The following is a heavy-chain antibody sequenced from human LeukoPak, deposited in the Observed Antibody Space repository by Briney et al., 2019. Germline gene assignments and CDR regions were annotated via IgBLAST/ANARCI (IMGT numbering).Heavy chain of an antibody. Sequence: GGSLRLSCAASGFTFSSYGMHWVRQAPGKGLEWVAVIWYGRSNKYYADSVKGRFTISRDNSKNTLYLQMNSLRAEDTAVYYCAKDSLILGYCSSTSCYGGDAFDIWGQGTMVTVSS. CDR2: IWYGRSNK. J-gene: IGHJ3*02. V-gene: IGHV3-30*02. CDR3: AKDSLILGYCSSTSCYGGDAFDI. D-gene: IGHD2-2*01. CDR1: GFTFSSYG.